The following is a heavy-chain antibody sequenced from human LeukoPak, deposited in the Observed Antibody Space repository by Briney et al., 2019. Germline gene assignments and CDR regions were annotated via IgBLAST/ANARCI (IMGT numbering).Heavy chain of an antibody. D-gene: IGHD1-26*01. CDR2: IYYTGST. Sequence: PSETLSLTCTVSGGSICTYYWTWIRQPPGKGLEWIGYIYYTGSTNYNPSLKSRVTISVDTSKNQFSLKLSSVTAADTAVYYCARDNSGSYIDYWGQGTLVTVSS. CDR1: GGSICTYY. J-gene: IGHJ4*02. V-gene: IGHV4-59*01. CDR3: ARDNSGSYIDY.